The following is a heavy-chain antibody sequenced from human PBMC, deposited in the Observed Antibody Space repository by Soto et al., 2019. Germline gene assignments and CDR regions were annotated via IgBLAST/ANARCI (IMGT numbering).Heavy chain of an antibody. CDR2: INPNSGGT. Sequence: ASVKVSCKASGYTFTGYYMHWVRQAPGQGLEWMGWINPNSGGTNYAQKFQGWVTMTRDTSISTAYMELSRLRSDDTAVYYCARVIADDARGNISQYYFDYWGQGTLVTVSS. D-gene: IGHD3-16*01. CDR3: ARVIADDARGNISQYYFDY. J-gene: IGHJ4*02. V-gene: IGHV1-2*04. CDR1: GYTFTGYY.